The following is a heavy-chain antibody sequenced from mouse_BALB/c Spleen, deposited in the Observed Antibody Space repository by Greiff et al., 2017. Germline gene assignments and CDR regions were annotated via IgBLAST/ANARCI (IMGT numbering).Heavy chain of an antibody. Sequence: EVKVVESGGGLVKPGGSLKLSCAASGFTFSDYYMYWVRQTPEKRLEWVATISDGGSYTYYPDSVKGRFTISRDNAKNNLYLQMSSLKSEDTAMYYCAREGAYYAMDYWGQGTSVTVSS. CDR3: AREGAYYAMDY. CDR1: GFTFSDYY. CDR2: ISDGGSYT. J-gene: IGHJ4*01. V-gene: IGHV5-4*02.